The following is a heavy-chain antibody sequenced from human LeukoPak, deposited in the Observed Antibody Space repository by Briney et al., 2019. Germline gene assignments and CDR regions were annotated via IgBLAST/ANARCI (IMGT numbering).Heavy chain of an antibody. CDR1: GGSIRSDH. V-gene: IGHV4-59*01. Sequence: SETLSLTCTVSGGSIRSDHWSWIRQPPAKELEWIGYIYYSGSTNYNPSLNSRVTISVDTSKTQFSLKFRSVTAADTAVYYCARAHDYGDYKKWFDPWGQGTLVTVSS. J-gene: IGHJ5*02. CDR3: ARAHDYGDYKKWFDP. CDR2: IYYSGST. D-gene: IGHD4-17*01.